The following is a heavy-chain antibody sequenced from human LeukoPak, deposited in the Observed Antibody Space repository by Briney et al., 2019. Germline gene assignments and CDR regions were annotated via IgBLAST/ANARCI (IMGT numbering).Heavy chain of an antibody. CDR3: AREFRDYYDSSGYLFDY. J-gene: IGHJ4*02. D-gene: IGHD3-22*01. CDR1: GYTFTSYY. CDR2: INPSGGST. Sequence: ASVKVSCKASGYTFTSYYMHWVLQAPGQGLEWMGIINPSGGSTSYAQKFQGRVTMTRDTSTSIVYMELSSLRSEDTAVYYCAREFRDYYDSSGYLFDYWGQGTLVTVSS. V-gene: IGHV1-46*01.